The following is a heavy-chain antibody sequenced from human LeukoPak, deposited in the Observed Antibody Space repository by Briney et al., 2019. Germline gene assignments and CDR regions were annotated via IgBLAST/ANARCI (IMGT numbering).Heavy chain of an antibody. CDR3: ARVSSEFGELLPNAFYYYYYYMDV. J-gene: IGHJ6*03. D-gene: IGHD3-10*01. V-gene: IGHV1-46*01. CDR1: GYTFTGHY. Sequence: GASVKVSCKASGYTFTGHYMHWVRQAPGQGLEWMGIINPSGGCTSYAQKFQGRVTMTRDTSTSTVYMELSSLRSEDTAVYYCARVSSEFGELLPNAFYYYYYYMDVWGKGTTVTVSS. CDR2: INPSGGCT.